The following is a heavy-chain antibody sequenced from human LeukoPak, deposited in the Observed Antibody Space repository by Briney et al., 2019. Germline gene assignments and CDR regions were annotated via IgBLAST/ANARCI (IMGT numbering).Heavy chain of an antibody. J-gene: IGHJ5*02. Sequence: SSETLSLTCTVSGGSISSARYYWGWFRQPPGKGPEWIGSISYSGTTCYNPSLRSRVTISADTSENQFSLRLSSVTAADTAVYYCARTPSNWFDPWGQGTLVTVSS. V-gene: IGHV4-39*01. CDR3: ARTPSNWFDP. CDR1: GGSISSARYY. CDR2: ISYSGTT.